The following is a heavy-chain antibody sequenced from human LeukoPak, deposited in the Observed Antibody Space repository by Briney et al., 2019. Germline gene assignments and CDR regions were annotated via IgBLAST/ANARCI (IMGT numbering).Heavy chain of an antibody. CDR3: TRPQYCSGGSCYPSDY. V-gene: IGHV3-49*04. CDR1: GFTFGDYA. J-gene: IGHJ4*02. CDR2: IRSKAYGGTT. Sequence: GGSLRLSCTASGFTFGDYAMSWVRQAPGKGLEWVGFIRSKAYGGTTEYAAFVKGRFTISRDDSKSIAYLQMNSLKTEDTAVYYCTRPQYCSGGSCYPSDYWGQGTLVTVSS. D-gene: IGHD2-15*01.